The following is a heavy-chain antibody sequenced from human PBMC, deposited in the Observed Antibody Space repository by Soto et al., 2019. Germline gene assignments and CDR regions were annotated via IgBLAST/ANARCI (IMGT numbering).Heavy chain of an antibody. CDR2: ISYNGVSP. J-gene: IGHJ4*02. CDR3: SRGRVDERIGSDTGWDTYFDY. D-gene: IGHD6-19*01. V-gene: IGHV3-64*01. CDR1: GFSFSAYA. Sequence: EVQLVEYGGGVVQPGGSLRLYCAASGFSFSAYAMFWVRKAHGKGLEDVSAISYNGVSPYYASSVRDRFTIFRDNSKDMLYLQMGGLIVEDSAVYYCSRGRVDERIGSDTGWDTYFDYWGQGSLVTVSS.